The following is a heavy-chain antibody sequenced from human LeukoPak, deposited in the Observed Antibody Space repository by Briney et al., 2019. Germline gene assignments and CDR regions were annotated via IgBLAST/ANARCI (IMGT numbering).Heavy chain of an antibody. CDR3: ARDRGSGLDY. V-gene: IGHV3-66*01. CDR2: TGSGGST. J-gene: IGHJ4*02. D-gene: IGHD3-10*01. CDR1: GFTVSNNY. Sequence: GGSLRLSCAASGFTVSNNYMSWVRQAPGKGLEWVSGLTGSGGSTYYADSVKGRFTISRDNSKNTLYLQMNSLRAEDTAVYYCARDRGSGLDYWGQGTLVAVSS.